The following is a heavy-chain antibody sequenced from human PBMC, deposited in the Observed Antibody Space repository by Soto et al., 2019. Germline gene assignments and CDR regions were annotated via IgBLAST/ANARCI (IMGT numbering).Heavy chain of an antibody. V-gene: IGHV1-8*01. CDR1: GYTFTSYD. J-gene: IGHJ6*02. CDR2: MNPNSGNT. Sequence: QVQLVQSGAEVKKPGASVKVSCKASGYTFTSYDINWVRQATGQGLEWMGWMNPNSGNTGYAQKFQGRVTMTRNTSISTAYMELSSLRSADPAVYYCARWPDGYYYYGMDVWGQGTTVTGSS. CDR3: ARWPDGYYYYGMDV.